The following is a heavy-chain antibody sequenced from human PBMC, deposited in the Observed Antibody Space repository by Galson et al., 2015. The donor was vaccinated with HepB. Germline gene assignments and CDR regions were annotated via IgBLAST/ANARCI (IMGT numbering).Heavy chain of an antibody. J-gene: IGHJ4*02. CDR2: IKSKSDGGTT. V-gene: IGHV3-15*01. CDR3: ATDDPYSVWGSYRYRPDY. Sequence: SLRLSCAASGFPFNNAWVTWVRQAPGKGLEWVARIKSKSDGGTTDYAAPVKGRFTISRDDSTNTLYLQMNSLKIEDTALYYCATDDPYSVWGSYRYRPDYWGQGTL. CDR1: GFPFNNAW. D-gene: IGHD3-16*02.